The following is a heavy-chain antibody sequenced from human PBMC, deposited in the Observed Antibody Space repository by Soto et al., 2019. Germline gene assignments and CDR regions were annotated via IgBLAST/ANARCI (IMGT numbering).Heavy chain of an antibody. CDR2: ISYEGSKT. CDR1: GFTFSDYG. Sequence: GGSLRLSCAASGFTFSDYGIHWVRQAPGKGLEWVAVISYEGSKTYYADSVKGRFTISRDNSKNTLYLQMASLRPEDTAVYYCAKDHWAAYSGYAIRNDLDVWGQGT. J-gene: IGHJ6*02. V-gene: IGHV3-30*18. D-gene: IGHD5-12*01. CDR3: AKDHWAAYSGYAIRNDLDV.